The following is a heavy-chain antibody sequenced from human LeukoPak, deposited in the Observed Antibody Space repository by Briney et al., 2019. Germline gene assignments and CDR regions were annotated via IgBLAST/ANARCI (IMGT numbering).Heavy chain of an antibody. D-gene: IGHD1-7*01. CDR3: TTELLPDAFDI. CDR2: INHSGST. CDR1: GGSFSGYY. J-gene: IGHJ3*02. V-gene: IGHV4-34*03. Sequence: SETLSLTCAVYGGSFSGYYWSWIRQPPGEGLEWIGEINHSGSTNYNPSLKSRVTISVDTSKNQFSLKLSSVTAADTAVYYCTTELLPDAFDIWGQGTMVTVSS.